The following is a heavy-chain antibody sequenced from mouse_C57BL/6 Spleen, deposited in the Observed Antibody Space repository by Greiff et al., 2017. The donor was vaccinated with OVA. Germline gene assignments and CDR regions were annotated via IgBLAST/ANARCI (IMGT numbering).Heavy chain of an antibody. CDR2: INPSTGGT. Sequence: EVKLMESGPELVKPGASVKISCKASGYSFTGYYMNWVKQSPEKSLEWIGEINPSTGGTTYNQKFKAKATLTVDKSSSTAYMQLKSLTSEDSAVYYCARPYDYAWFAYWGQGTLVTVSA. J-gene: IGHJ3*01. D-gene: IGHD2-4*01. V-gene: IGHV1-42*01. CDR1: GYSFTGYY. CDR3: ARPYDYAWFAY.